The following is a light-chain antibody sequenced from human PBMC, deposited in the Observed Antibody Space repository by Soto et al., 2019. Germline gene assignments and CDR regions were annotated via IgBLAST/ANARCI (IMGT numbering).Light chain of an antibody. V-gene: IGKV3-11*01. J-gene: IGKJ3*01. CDR1: HSVTTY. Sequence: EIVLTQSPATLSLSPGERATLSCRASHSVTTYLAWFQQKPGQGPRLLIFDASNRATGIPARFSGSGFGTDFTLTISSLEPEDFGVYYCQQRSTAMTFGPGTKVDIK. CDR3: QQRSTAMT. CDR2: DAS.